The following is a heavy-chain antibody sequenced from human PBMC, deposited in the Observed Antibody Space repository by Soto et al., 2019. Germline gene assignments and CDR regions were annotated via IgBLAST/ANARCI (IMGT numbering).Heavy chain of an antibody. J-gene: IGHJ4*02. V-gene: IGHV3-33*01. CDR1: GVSFSSYA. D-gene: IGHD1-1*01. CDR2: IWYDGSNK. CDR3: ARGGPAVPRGTADY. Sequence: GGSLRLSCAASGVSFSSYAMHWVGQAPGKGLEWVAVIWYDGSNKYYTGSVKGRFTISRDNSKNTLYLQMNSLRAEDTALYYCARGGPAVPRGTADYWGQGTLVTVSS.